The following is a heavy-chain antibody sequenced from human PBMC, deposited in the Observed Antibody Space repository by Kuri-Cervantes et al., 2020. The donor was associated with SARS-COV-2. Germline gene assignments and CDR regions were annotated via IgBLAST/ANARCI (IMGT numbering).Heavy chain of an antibody. CDR3: AKDITLERRAAAGSFDY. CDR2: IIPIFGTA. D-gene: IGHD6-13*01. CDR1: GGTFSSYA. Sequence: SVKVSCKASGGTFSSYAISWVRQAPGQGLEWMGGIIPIFGTANYAQKFQGRVTITADESTSTAYMELSSLRSEDTAVYYCAKDITLERRAAAGSFDYWGQGTLVTVSS. J-gene: IGHJ4*02. V-gene: IGHV1-69*13.